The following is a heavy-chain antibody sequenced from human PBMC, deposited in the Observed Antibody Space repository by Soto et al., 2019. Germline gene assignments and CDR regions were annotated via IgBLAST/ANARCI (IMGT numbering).Heavy chain of an antibody. CDR2: ISGSGGST. Sequence: GGSLRLSCAASGFTFSSYAMSWVCQAPGKGLEWVSAISGSGGSTYYADSVKGRFTISRDNSKNTLYLQMNSLRAEDTAVYYCAKDLVYDSSGYYFYYYYGMDVWGQGTTVTVSS. J-gene: IGHJ6*02. V-gene: IGHV3-23*01. CDR3: AKDLVYDSSGYYFYYYYGMDV. CDR1: GFTFSSYA. D-gene: IGHD3-22*01.